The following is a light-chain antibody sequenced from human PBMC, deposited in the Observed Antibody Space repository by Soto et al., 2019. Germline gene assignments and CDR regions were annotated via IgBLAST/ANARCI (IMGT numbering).Light chain of an antibody. J-gene: IGLJ1*01. CDR3: SSYTSSNTLV. CDR2: EVT. V-gene: IGLV2-14*01. CDR1: SSDIGGYNY. Sequence: QSARTQPASVSVSPGQSITISCTGGSSDIGGYNYVSWFQQHPGKAPKLMIYEVTNRPPGVSNRFSGSKSGSTASLTISGLQAEDEADYYCSSYTSSNTLVFGTGTKVTVL.